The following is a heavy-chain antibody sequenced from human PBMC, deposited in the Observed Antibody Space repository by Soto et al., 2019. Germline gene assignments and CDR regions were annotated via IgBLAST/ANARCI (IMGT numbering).Heavy chain of an antibody. D-gene: IGHD3-22*01. V-gene: IGHV3-73*02. CDR1: GFTFSGSA. CDR3: TRPASYDSSGYYSYDAFDI. J-gene: IGHJ3*02. Sequence: EVQLVESGGGLVQPGGSLKLSCAASGFTFSGSAMHWVRQASGKGLEWVGRIRSKANSYATAYAASVKGRFTISRDDSKNTAYLQMNSLKTEDTAVYYCTRPASYDSSGYYSYDAFDIWGQGTMVTVSS. CDR2: IRSKANSYAT.